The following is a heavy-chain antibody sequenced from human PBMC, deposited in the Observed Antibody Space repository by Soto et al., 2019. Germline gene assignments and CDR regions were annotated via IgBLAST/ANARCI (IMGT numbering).Heavy chain of an antibody. CDR2: INAGNGNT. CDR1: GYTFTSYA. D-gene: IGHD3-10*01. J-gene: IGHJ3*02. V-gene: IGHV1-3*01. CDR3: ARASPMGVAFDI. Sequence: ASVKVSCKASGYTFTSYAMHWVRQAPGQRLEWMGWINAGNGNTKYSQKFQGRVTITRDTSASTAYMELSSLRSEDTAVYYCARASPMGVAFDICGQGTMVTVSS.